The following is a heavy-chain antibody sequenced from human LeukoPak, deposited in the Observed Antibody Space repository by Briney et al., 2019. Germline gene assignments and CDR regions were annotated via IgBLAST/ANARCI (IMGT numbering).Heavy chain of an antibody. CDR3: ARDGGYGDDRGDWFDP. CDR1: GGTFSSYA. D-gene: IGHD4-17*01. J-gene: IGHJ5*02. Sequence: PAASVKVSCKASGGTFSSYAISWVRQAPGQGLEWMEGIIPIFGTANYAQKFQGRVTITADESTSTAYMELSSLRSEDTAVYYCARDGGYGDDRGDWFDPWGQGTLVTVPS. CDR2: IIPIFGTA. V-gene: IGHV1-69*13.